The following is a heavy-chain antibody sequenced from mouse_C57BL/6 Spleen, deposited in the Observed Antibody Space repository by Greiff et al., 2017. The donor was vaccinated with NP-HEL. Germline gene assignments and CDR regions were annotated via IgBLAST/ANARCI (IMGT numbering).Heavy chain of an antibody. Sequence: VQLVESGAELARPGASVKMSCKASGYTFTSYTLHWVKQRPGKGLEWIGYINPSTGYTKYNQKFKDKATLTADKSSSTAYMQLSSLTSEDSAVYYCARLRWDDYWGQGTTLTVSS. CDR1: GYTFTSYT. V-gene: IGHV1-4*01. CDR2: INPSTGYT. J-gene: IGHJ2*01. CDR3: ARLRWDDY. D-gene: IGHD4-1*01.